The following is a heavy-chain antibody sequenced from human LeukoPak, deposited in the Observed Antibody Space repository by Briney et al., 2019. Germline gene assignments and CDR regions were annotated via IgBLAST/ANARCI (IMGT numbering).Heavy chain of an antibody. J-gene: IGHJ5*02. CDR3: EKGKWFDP. CDR1: GFTFDDYA. Sequence: GGSLRLSCAASGFTFDDYAMHWVRQAPGKGLEWVSGISWNSGSIGYADSVKGRFTISRDNAKNSLYLQMNSLRAEDTALYYCEKGKWFDPWGQGTLVTVSS. V-gene: IGHV3-9*01. CDR2: ISWNSGSI.